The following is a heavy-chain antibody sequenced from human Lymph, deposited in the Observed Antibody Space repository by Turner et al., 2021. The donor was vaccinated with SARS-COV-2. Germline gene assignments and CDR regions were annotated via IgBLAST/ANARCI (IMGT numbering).Heavy chain of an antibody. D-gene: IGHD6-13*01. CDR3: ARDLGTYGMDV. CDR1: GIIVSRNY. V-gene: IGHV3-53*02. J-gene: IGHJ6*02. Sequence: EVQLVETGGGLIQPAGSLRRSCAASGIIVSRNYMNWVRQAPGKGLEWVSVIYSGGTTYYADSVKGRFTISRDNSKNTLYLQMNSLRVEDTAVYYCARDLGTYGMDVWGQGTTVTVSS. CDR2: IYSGGTT.